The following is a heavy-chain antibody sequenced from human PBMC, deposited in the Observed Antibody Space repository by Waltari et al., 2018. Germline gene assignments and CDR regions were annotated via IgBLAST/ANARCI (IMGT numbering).Heavy chain of an antibody. CDR1: GGTFSTYT. Sequence: HVQLEQSGAEVKKPGSSVKVSCKASGGTFSTYTVTWVRQAPGQSLEWMGSSNPFLGSSKDAQRLQDRLTETGEQTTNTGHIELKNLGPEDTGLYYCARSGEMKGTVDYWGQGTLVTVSS. J-gene: IGHJ4*02. CDR3: ARSGEMKGTVDY. D-gene: IGHD1-1*01. CDR2: SNPFLGSS. V-gene: IGHV1-69*02.